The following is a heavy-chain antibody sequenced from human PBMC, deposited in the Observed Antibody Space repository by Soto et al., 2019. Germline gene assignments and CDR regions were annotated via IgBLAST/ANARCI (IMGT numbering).Heavy chain of an antibody. Sequence: SVKVSCKASGGTFSSYAISWVRQAPGQGLEWMGGIIPIFGTANYAQKFQGRVTITADESTSTAYMELSSLRSEDTAVYYCARAGWHCSSTSCYTVRVFDYWGQGTLVTVSS. V-gene: IGHV1-69*13. CDR3: ARAGWHCSSTSCYTVRVFDY. J-gene: IGHJ4*02. CDR1: GGTFSSYA. CDR2: IIPIFGTA. D-gene: IGHD2-2*02.